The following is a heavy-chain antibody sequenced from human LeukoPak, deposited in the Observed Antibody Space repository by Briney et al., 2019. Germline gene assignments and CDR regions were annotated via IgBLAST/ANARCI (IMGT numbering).Heavy chain of an antibody. V-gene: IGHV3-74*01. D-gene: IGHD3-22*01. J-gene: IGHJ3*02. Sequence: GGSLRLSCAASGFTFSSYWMHWVRQAPGKGLVWVSGINSDGSSTSYADSVKGRFTISRDNAKNTLYLQMNSLRAEDTAVYYCASHPAYYYDSSGYYYEDAFDIWGEGKMVTVSS. CDR2: INSDGSST. CDR3: ASHPAYYYDSSGYYYEDAFDI. CDR1: GFTFSSYW.